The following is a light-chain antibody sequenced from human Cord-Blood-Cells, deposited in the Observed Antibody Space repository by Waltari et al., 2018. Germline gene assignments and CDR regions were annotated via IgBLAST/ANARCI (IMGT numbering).Light chain of an antibody. J-gene: IGLJ7*01. CDR1: SSNIGAGYD. CDR3: QSYDSSLSGAV. V-gene: IGLV1-40*01. Sequence: QSVLTQPPSVSGAPGQRVTISCTGSSSNIGAGYDVHWYQPLPGTAPKLLIYGNSKPPSGVPDRFSGSKSGTSATLAITGLQAGDEADYYCQSYDSSLSGAVFGGGTQLTVL. CDR2: GNS.